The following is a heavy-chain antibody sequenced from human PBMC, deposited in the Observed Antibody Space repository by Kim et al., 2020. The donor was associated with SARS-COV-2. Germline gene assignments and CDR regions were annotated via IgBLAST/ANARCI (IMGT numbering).Heavy chain of an antibody. V-gene: IGHV3-7*01. CDR3: ARDPYDSSGYGAFDY. J-gene: IGHJ4*01. CDR1: GFAFSTSW. Sequence: GGSLRLSCVGSGFAFSTSWMTWVRQVPGKGLVWVANIKEDGRDTYYVDSVKGRFTISRDNAKSSVYLQMNSLRAEDTAVYYCARDPYDSSGYGAFDYWG. D-gene: IGHD3-22*01. CDR2: IKEDGRDT.